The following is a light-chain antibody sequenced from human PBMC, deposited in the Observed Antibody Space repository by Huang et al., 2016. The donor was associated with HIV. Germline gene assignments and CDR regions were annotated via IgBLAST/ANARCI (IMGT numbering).Light chain of an antibody. CDR1: QSISRY. CDR3: QQSYSSPPT. Sequence: DIQMTQSPSSLSASVGERVTITCRASQSISRYLIWYQQKPGKAPKVLIDSASSLQSGVPSRFSGSGSGTDFTLTISRLQTEDFATYYCQQSYSSPPTFGQGTKVEIK. V-gene: IGKV1-39*01. J-gene: IGKJ2*01. CDR2: SAS.